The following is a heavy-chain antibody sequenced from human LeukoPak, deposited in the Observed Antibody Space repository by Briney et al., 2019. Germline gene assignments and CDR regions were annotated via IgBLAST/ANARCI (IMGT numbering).Heavy chain of an antibody. J-gene: IGHJ4*02. D-gene: IGHD5-18*01. Sequence: GRSLRLSCEASGFTFGSHAMYSVRHAPGKGLEWVAAIFVSGRSPHYADPVKGRFTTSRDNSRNTVYLQINSLRAEDTAVYYCGKTTVGYSSGQKPAWPVDYWGQGTLVTVSS. V-gene: IGHV3-23*01. CDR1: GFTFGSHA. CDR3: GKTTVGYSSGQKPAWPVDY. CDR2: IFVSGRSP.